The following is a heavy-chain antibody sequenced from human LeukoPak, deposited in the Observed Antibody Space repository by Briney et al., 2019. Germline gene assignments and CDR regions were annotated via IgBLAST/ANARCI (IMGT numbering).Heavy chain of an antibody. V-gene: IGHV4-61*01. D-gene: IGHD1-26*01. CDR3: ARDLPYSGSYGDDAFDI. Sequence: PSETLSLTCTVSGGSISTSNYYWSWIRQPPGKGLEWIGYIYYSGSTNYNPSLKSRVTISVDTSKNQFSLKLSSVTAADTAVYYCARDLPYSGSYGDDAFDIWGQGTMVTVSS. CDR1: GGSISTSNYY. CDR2: IYYSGST. J-gene: IGHJ3*02.